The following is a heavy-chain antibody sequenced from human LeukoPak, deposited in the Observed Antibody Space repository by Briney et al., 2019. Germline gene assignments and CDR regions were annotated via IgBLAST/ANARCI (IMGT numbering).Heavy chain of an antibody. D-gene: IGHD6-19*01. J-gene: IGHJ3*02. Sequence: GGSLRLSCAASGYTFSRYAMHWVRQAPGKGLEWVAIISYDGSNKYYADSVKGRFTISRDNSNNTLYLQMNSLRGEDTAHYYCARTGRQWPVHLRFDIWGQGTMVTVSS. V-gene: IGHV3-30*04. CDR3: ARTGRQWPVHLRFDI. CDR2: ISYDGSNK. CDR1: GYTFSRYA.